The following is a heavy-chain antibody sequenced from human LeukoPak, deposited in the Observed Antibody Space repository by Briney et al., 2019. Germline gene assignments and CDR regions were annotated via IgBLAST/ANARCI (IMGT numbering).Heavy chain of an antibody. CDR1: GFTFSSYY. J-gene: IGHJ4*02. V-gene: IGHV3-21*04. D-gene: IGHD3-10*01. CDR2: ISDSSRYI. CDR3: AKVTYGSGTYGAFDS. Sequence: GGSLRLSCAASGFTFSSYYMNWVRQAPGKGLEWVSSISDSSRYIYYADSVKGRFTISRDDAKNTLYLQMNGLRAEDTAVYYCAKVTYGSGTYGAFDSWGQGTLVTVSS.